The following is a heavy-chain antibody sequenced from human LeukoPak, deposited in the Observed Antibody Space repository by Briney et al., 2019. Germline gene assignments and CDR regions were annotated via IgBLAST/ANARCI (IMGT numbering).Heavy chain of an antibody. CDR3: ARDPAPTYYYDSSGYRGSGTFDP. CDR2: IWYDGSNK. D-gene: IGHD3-22*01. Sequence: GGSLRLSCAASGFTFSSYGMHWVRQAPGKGLEWVAVIWYDGSNKYYADSVKGRFTISRDNSKNTLYLQMNSLRAEDTAEYYCARDPAPTYYYDSSGYRGSGTFDPWGQGTLVTVSS. CDR1: GFTFSSYG. J-gene: IGHJ5*02. V-gene: IGHV3-33*01.